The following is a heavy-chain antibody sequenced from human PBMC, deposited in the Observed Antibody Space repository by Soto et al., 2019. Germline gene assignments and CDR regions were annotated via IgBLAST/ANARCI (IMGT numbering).Heavy chain of an antibody. CDR1: GFTFSSYG. Sequence: QVQLVESGGGVVQPGRSLRLSCAASGFTFSSYGMHCVRQAPGKGLEWVAVISYDGSNKYYADSVKGRFTISRDNSKNTLYLQMNSLRAEDTAVYYCAKDVSGWFEYFQHWGQGTLVTVSS. CDR3: AKDVSGWFEYFQH. V-gene: IGHV3-30*18. CDR2: ISYDGSNK. D-gene: IGHD6-19*01. J-gene: IGHJ1*01.